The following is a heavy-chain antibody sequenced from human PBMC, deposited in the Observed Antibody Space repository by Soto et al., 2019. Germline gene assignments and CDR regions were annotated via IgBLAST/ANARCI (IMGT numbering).Heavy chain of an antibody. CDR1: GDTFNFYT. CDR3: ATNYGSGSTHFDY. D-gene: IGHD3-10*01. J-gene: IGHJ4*02. V-gene: IGHV1-69*02. Sequence: QVQLVQSGAEVRKPGSSVKVSCTAPGDTFNFYTISWVRQAPGQGLEWMGRVIPRLRMSNYAQKFQGRVTISAEKSTSTAYMALSSLRSDDTAVYYCATNYGSGSTHFDYWGQGTLVTVSS. CDR2: VIPRLRMS.